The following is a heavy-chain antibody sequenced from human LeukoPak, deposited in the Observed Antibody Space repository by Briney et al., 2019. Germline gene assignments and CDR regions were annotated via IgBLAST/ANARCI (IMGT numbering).Heavy chain of an antibody. CDR3: ARVSRWLQFGGNAFDI. CDR2: ISSSSSYI. J-gene: IGHJ3*02. D-gene: IGHD5-24*01. V-gene: IGHV3-21*01. CDR1: GFTFSSYS. Sequence: KPGGSLRLSCAASGFTFSSYSMNWVRQAPGKGLEWVSSISSSSSYIYYADSVKGRFTISRDNAKNSLYLQMNSLRAEDTAVYYCARVSRWLQFGGNAFDIWGQGTMVTVSS.